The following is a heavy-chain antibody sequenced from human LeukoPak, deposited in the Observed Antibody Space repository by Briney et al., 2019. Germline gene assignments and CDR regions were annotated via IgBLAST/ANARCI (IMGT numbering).Heavy chain of an antibody. CDR3: ARPRVVAATTSHAAFDI. D-gene: IGHD2-15*01. J-gene: IGHJ3*02. V-gene: IGHV5-51*01. CDR2: IYPGDSDT. CDR1: GYSFTSYW. Sequence: GESLKISCKGSGYSFTSYWIGWVRQMPGKGLEWMGIIYPGDSDTTYSPSFQGQVTISVDKSISTAYLQRSSLTASDTAMYFCARPRVVAATTSHAAFDIWGQGTLVSVSS.